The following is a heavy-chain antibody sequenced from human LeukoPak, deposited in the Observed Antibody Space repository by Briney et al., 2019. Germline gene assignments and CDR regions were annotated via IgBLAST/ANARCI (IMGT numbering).Heavy chain of an antibody. Sequence: GGSLKLSCAASGFTFSSYSMNWVRQAPGKGLEWVSSISSSSSYIYYADSVKGRFTISRDNAKNSLYLQMNSLRAEDTAAYYCARDLEPLFYYSGYYYYGMDVWGQGTTVTVSS. V-gene: IGHV3-21*01. CDR1: GFTFSSYS. CDR2: ISSSSSYI. CDR3: ARDLEPLFYYSGYYYYGMDV. J-gene: IGHJ6*02. D-gene: IGHD3-10*01.